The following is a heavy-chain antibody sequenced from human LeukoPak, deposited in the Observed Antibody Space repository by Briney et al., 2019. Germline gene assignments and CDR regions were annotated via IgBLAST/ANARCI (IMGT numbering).Heavy chain of an antibody. J-gene: IGHJ6*01. Sequence: PGGSLRLSCAASGLRFSGQYMTWIRQAPGKGLEWVAFISGSGTDTFYADSVKGRFFISKDNTRDSLSLQMTSLSAEDTAMYYCATLHFYAMGVWGQGTTVTVSS. CDR3: ATLHFYAMGV. CDR1: GLRFSGQY. V-gene: IGHV3-11*01. CDR2: ISGSGTDT.